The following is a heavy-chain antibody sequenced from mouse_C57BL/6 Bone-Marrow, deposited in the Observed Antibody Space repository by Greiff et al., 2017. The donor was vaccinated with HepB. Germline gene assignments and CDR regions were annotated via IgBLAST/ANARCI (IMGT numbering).Heavy chain of an antibody. D-gene: IGHD1-1*01. CDR3: ARGGYGSSWGYAMDY. V-gene: IGHV3-6*01. Sequence: QLQQSGPGLVKPSQSLSLTCSVTGYSITSGYYWNWIRQFPGNKLEWMGYISYDGSNNYNPSLKNRISITRDTSKNQFFLKLNSVTTEDTATYYCARGGYGSSWGYAMDYWGQGTSVTVSS. J-gene: IGHJ4*01. CDR2: ISYDGSN. CDR1: GYSITSGYY.